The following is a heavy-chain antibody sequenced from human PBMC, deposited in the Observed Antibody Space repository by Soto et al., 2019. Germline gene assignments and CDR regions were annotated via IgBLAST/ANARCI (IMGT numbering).Heavy chain of an antibody. J-gene: IGHJ5*02. Sequence: GGSLRLSCAASGFTFSSYGMHWVRQAPGKGLEWVAVIWYDGSNKYYADSVKGRFTISRDNSKNTLYLQMNSLRAEDTAVYYCARGRDYYDSSGHPNWFDPWGKGTLVTV. D-gene: IGHD3-22*01. CDR3: ARGRDYYDSSGHPNWFDP. CDR1: GFTFSSYG. V-gene: IGHV3-33*01. CDR2: IWYDGSNK.